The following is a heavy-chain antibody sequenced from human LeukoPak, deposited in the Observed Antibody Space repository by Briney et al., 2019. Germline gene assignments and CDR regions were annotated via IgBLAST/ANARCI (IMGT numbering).Heavy chain of an antibody. Sequence: SETLSLTCTVSGGSISSGSYYWSWIRQPAGKGLEWIGLIYTSGSTNYNPSLKSRVTISVDTSKNQFSLKLSSVTAADTAVYYCARARRMDNFDYWGQGTLVTVSS. J-gene: IGHJ4*02. CDR3: ARARRMDNFDY. V-gene: IGHV4-61*02. CDR2: IYTSGST. D-gene: IGHD3/OR15-3a*01. CDR1: GGSISSGSYY.